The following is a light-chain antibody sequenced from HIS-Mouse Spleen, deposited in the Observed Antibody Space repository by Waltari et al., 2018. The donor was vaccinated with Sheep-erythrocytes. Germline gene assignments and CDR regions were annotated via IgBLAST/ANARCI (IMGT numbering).Light chain of an antibody. J-gene: IGLJ2*01. CDR1: KLGDKY. CDR3: QAWDSSTAWNVV. CDR2: QDS. Sequence: SYELTQPPSVSVSPGQTASITCSGDKLGDKYACWYQQKPGQSPVLVLYQDSKRPTGICARMSGSNAGNTATLTIRGTQAMDEADYDCQAWDSSTAWNVVFGGGTKLTVL. V-gene: IGLV3-1*01.